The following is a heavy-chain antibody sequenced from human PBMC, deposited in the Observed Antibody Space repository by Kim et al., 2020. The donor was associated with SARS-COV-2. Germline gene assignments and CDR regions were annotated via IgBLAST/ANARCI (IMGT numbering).Heavy chain of an antibody. V-gene: IGHV3-23*01. Sequence: YAAAVKGRFTISEDNSKNTLYLQVNSLRAEDTAVYYCAEFSGAAGTVGGYWGQGTLVTVSS. D-gene: IGHD6-13*01. CDR3: AEFSGAAGTVGGY. J-gene: IGHJ4*02.